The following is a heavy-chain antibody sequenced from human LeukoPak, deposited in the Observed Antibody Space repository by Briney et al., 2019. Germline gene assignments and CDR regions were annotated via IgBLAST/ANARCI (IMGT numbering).Heavy chain of an antibody. CDR3: EAGCSSTSCLFDY. CDR1: GFTFSSYG. CDR2: IRYDGSNK. J-gene: IGHJ4*02. V-gene: IGHV3-30*02. Sequence: GGSLRLSCAASGFTFSSYGMHWVRQAPGKGLEWVAFIRYDGSNKYYADSVKGRLTICRDNSKNTLYLQMNSLRAEDTAVYYCEAGCSSTSCLFDYWGQGTLVTVSS. D-gene: IGHD2-2*01.